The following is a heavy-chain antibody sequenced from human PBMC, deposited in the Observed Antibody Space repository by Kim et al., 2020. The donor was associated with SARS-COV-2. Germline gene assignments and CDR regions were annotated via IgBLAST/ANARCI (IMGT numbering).Heavy chain of an antibody. V-gene: IGHV1-18*01. J-gene: IGHJ4*02. CDR1: GYTFTSFA. CDR2: ISGYNGDT. Sequence: ASVKVSCKASGYTFTSFAISWVQQAPGQGLEWMGWISGYNGDTTSAQKFQGRVTLTKDTSTSTAYMELRSLRSDDTAVYYCARSTAHYYDTQLRDYWGQGTLVTVSS. CDR3: ARSTAHYYDTQLRDY. D-gene: IGHD3-22*01.